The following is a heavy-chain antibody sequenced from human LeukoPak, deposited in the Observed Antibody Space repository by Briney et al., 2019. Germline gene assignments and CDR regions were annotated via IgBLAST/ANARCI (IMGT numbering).Heavy chain of an antibody. CDR1: GFTVSNNF. J-gene: IGHJ3*01. V-gene: IGHV3-53*01. CDR2: IYGGETA. CDR3: ARDVARGVSHGFPV. D-gene: IGHD3-10*01. Sequence: PGGSLRLSCAVSGFTVSNNFMTWVRQAPGKGLEWVSVIYGGETAYYADSVKGRFTISRDSSKNTLFLQMNSLRAEDTAVYYCARDVARGVSHGFPVWGQGTLVTVSS.